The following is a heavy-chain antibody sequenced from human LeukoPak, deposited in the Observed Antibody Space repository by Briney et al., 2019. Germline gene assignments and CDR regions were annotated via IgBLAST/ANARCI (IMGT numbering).Heavy chain of an antibody. CDR1: ARSVSSGGSC. J-gene: IGHJ4*02. Sequence: LSPTRALAARSVSSGGSCSSWIRHPRGKGLEWIGYIYHSGSTYYNPSLKSRVTISVVRSKNQFSLKLSSVTAADTAVYYCARVITKVRGTHPVDYWGQGTLVTVSS. CDR3: ARVITKVRGTHPVDY. V-gene: IGHV4-30-2*01. D-gene: IGHD3-10*01. CDR2: IYHSGST.